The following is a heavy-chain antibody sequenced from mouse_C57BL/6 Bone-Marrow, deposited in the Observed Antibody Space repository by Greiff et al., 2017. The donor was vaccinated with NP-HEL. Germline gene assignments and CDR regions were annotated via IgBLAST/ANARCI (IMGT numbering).Heavy chain of an antibody. CDR3: ARSDYYGSSYYFDY. V-gene: IGHV14-3*01. Sequence: VHVKQSVAELVRPGASVKLSCTASGFNIKNTYMHWVKQRPEQGLEWIGRIDPANGNTKYAPKFQGKATITADTSSNTAYLQLSSLTSEDTAIYYCARSDYYGSSYYFDYWGQGTTLTVSS. J-gene: IGHJ2*01. CDR2: IDPANGNT. D-gene: IGHD1-1*01. CDR1: GFNIKNTY.